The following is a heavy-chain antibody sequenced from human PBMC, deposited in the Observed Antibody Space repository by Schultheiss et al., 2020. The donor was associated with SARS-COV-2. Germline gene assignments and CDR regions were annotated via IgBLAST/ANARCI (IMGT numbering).Heavy chain of an antibody. CDR1: GFSFSYYE. CDR3: ARDGLRGDSTGYHPRGDL. J-gene: IGHJ2*01. CDR2: ISPSGSTT. D-gene: IGHD3-22*01. Sequence: GESLKISCAASGFSFSYYEMNWVRQAPGKGLEWVSYISPSGSTTYYADSVKGRFTISRDNAKNSLYLQMESLRAEDTAVYYCARDGLRGDSTGYHPRGDLWGRGTLVTVSS. V-gene: IGHV3-48*03.